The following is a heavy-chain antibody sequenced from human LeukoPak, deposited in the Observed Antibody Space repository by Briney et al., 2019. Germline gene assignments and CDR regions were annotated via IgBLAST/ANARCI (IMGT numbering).Heavy chain of an antibody. J-gene: IGHJ4*02. CDR1: GYTFTGYY. V-gene: IGHV1-2*04. CDR3: ARQEVRGVKTLLDY. CDR2: INPNSGGT. D-gene: IGHD3-10*01. Sequence: ASVKVSCKASGYTFTGYYMHWVRQAPGEGLEWMGWINPNSGGTNYAQKFQGWVTMTRDTAISIAYMELSRLRFDDTAVYYCARQEVRGVKTLLDYWGQGTLVTVSS.